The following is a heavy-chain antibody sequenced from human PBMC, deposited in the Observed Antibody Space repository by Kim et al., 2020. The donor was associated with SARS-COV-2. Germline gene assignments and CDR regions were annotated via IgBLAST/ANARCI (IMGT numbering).Heavy chain of an antibody. J-gene: IGHJ5*02. V-gene: IGHV3-7*01. Sequence: EKYYVDPVKGRFTISRDNAKNSLYLQMNSLRAEDTAVYFCARERASGFDPWGQGTLVTVSS. D-gene: IGHD1-26*01. CDR3: ARERASGFDP. CDR2: EK.